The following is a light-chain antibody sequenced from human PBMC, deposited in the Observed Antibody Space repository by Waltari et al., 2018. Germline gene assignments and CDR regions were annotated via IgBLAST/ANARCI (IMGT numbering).Light chain of an antibody. CDR1: QSLLHSNCYNY. J-gene: IGKJ5*01. V-gene: IGKV2-28*01. CDR2: LGS. CDR3: MQALQTPPT. Sequence: DIVMTQFPLSLPVTPGEPASISCRSSQSLLHSNCYNYLDWYLQKPGQSPQLLIYLGSNRASGVPDRFSGSGSGTDFTLKISRVEAEDVGVYYCMQALQTPPTFGQGTRLEIK.